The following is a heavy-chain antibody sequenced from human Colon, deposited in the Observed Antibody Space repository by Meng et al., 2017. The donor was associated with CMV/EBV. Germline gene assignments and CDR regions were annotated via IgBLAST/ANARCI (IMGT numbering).Heavy chain of an antibody. CDR1: GYTFTGYY. J-gene: IGHJ1*01. Sequence: QVQLVQAGAEVKKPGASVKVYCKASGYTFTGYYMHWVRQAPGQGLEWMGWINPNSGGTNYAQKFQGRVTMTRDTSISTAYMELSRLRSDDTAVHYCATVSSGYYLYFQHWGQGTLVTVSS. V-gene: IGHV1-2*02. D-gene: IGHD3-22*01. CDR3: ATVSSGYYLYFQH. CDR2: INPNSGGT.